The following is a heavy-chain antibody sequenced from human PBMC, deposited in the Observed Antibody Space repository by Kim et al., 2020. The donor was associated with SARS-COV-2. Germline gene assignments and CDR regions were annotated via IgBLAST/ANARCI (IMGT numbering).Heavy chain of an antibody. Sequence: YAQKFQGRVTMTRDTSTSTVYMELSSLRSEDTAVYYCARNVGAPNWYFDLWGRGTLVTVSS. CDR3: ARNVGAPNWYFDL. D-gene: IGHD3-3*01. J-gene: IGHJ2*01. V-gene: IGHV1-46*01.